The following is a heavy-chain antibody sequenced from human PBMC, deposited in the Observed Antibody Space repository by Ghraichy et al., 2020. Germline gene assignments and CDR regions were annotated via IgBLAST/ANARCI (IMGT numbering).Heavy chain of an antibody. CDR3: AKDFERSRPEDFSISDL. CDR2: ISYDGSNE. J-gene: IGHJ5*02. CDR1: GFTFSDYG. V-gene: IGHV3-30*18. Sequence: GGSLRLSCAASGFTFSDYGMHWVRQAPGRGLEWVASISYDGSNEHYEDSVKGRFIISRDDSKNTLYLQLNSLRPEDTAVYFCAKDFERSRPEDFSISDLWGPGTLVTASS. D-gene: IGHD6-6*01.